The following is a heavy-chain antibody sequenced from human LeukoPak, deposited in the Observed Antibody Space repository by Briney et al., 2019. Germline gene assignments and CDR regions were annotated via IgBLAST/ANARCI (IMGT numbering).Heavy chain of an antibody. CDR2: ISHDENNK. Sequence: GGSLRLSCAASGFTLSNYPVHWVRQAPGKGLEWVSLISHDENNKFYGDSVKGRFSVSRDISKNTVNLELNSLRPEDTAVYYFARGAICTNLLDYFVYWRQGTL. J-gene: IGHJ4*02. D-gene: IGHD1-26*01. V-gene: IGHV3-30*04. CDR1: GFTLSNYP. CDR3: ARGAICTNLLDYFVY.